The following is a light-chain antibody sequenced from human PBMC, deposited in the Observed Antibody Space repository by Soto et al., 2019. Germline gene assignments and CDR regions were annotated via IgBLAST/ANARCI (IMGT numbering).Light chain of an antibody. J-gene: IGLJ2*01. V-gene: IGLV2-14*01. CDR2: DVS. CDR3: SSYTSSSTLVV. Sequence: QSALTQPASVSGSPGQSMTISCTGTSSDVGGYNYVSWYQQHPGKAPKLMIYDVSNRPSGVSNRFSGSKSGNTASLTISGLQAEDEADYYCSSYTSSSTLVVFGGGTKVTVL. CDR1: SSDVGGYNY.